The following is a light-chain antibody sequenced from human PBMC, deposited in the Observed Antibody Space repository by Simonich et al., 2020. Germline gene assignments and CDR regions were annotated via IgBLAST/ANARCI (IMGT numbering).Light chain of an antibody. V-gene: IGKV1-33*01. CDR2: AAS. Sequence: DIQMTQSPSSLSASVGDRVTITCRASQSISSYLNWYQQKPGKDPKLLIYAASSLQSGVPSRFSGRGSGTDLTFTISSLQPEDIATYYCQQYDNLPYTFGQGTKLEIK. J-gene: IGKJ2*01. CDR3: QQYDNLPYT. CDR1: QSISSY.